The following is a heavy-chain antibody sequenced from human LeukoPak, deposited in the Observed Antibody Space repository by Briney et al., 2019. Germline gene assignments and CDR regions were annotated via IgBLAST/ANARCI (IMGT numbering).Heavy chain of an antibody. J-gene: IGHJ6*04. D-gene: IGHD6-19*01. CDR2: NNHSGST. V-gene: IGHV4-34*01. CDR1: GGSFSGYY. Sequence: SETLSLTCAVYGGSFSGYYWSWIRQPPGKGLEWIGENNHSGSTNYNPSLKSRVTISVDTSKNQFSLKLSSVTAADTAVYYCARGGPYSSGWSVYYYYGMGVWGKGTTVTVSS. CDR3: ARGGPYSSGWSVYYYYGMGV.